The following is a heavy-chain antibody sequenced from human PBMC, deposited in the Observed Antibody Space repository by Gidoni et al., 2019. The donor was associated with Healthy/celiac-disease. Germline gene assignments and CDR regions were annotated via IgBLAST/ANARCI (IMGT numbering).Heavy chain of an antibody. Sequence: EVQLVESGGGLVQPGRSRRLSCAASGLPFDDYAKHWVRQAPGKGLEWGSGISWNSGSIGYADSVKGRFTISRDNAKNSLYLQMNSLRAEDTALYYCAKGEVGSWYYFDYWGQGTLVTVSS. CDR3: AKGEVGSWYYFDY. J-gene: IGHJ4*02. CDR2: ISWNSGSI. CDR1: GLPFDDYA. V-gene: IGHV3-9*01. D-gene: IGHD6-13*01.